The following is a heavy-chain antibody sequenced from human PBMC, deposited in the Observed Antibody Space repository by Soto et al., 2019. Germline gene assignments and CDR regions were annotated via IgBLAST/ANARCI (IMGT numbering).Heavy chain of an antibody. Sequence: QVHLVQSGAEVKKPGASVKVSCKGSGYAFTTYGITWVRQAPGQGIEWKGWISAHNGNTNYVQKLQGRVTVTRDTSTSTAYMELRSLRSDDTAVYYCARGRYGDYWGQGALVTVSS. CDR1: GYAFTTYG. V-gene: IGHV1-18*01. CDR2: ISAHNGNT. D-gene: IGHD1-1*01. J-gene: IGHJ4*02. CDR3: ARGRYGDY.